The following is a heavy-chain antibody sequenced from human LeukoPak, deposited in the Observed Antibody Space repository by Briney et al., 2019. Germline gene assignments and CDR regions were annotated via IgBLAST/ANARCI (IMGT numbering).Heavy chain of an antibody. CDR3: AGHVLRFLEQGYNWFDP. CDR1: GGSISSYY. J-gene: IGHJ5*02. Sequence: SETLSLTCTVSGGSISSYYWSWIRQLPGKGLEWIGYIYHSGSTYYNPSLKSRVTISVDRSKNQFSLKLSSVTAADTAVYYCAGHVLRFLEQGYNWFDPWGQGTLVTVSS. D-gene: IGHD3-3*01. CDR2: IYHSGST. V-gene: IGHV4-59*08.